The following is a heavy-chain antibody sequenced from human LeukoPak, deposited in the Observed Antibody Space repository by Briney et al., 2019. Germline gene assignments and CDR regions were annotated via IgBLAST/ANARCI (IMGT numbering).Heavy chain of an antibody. D-gene: IGHD5-24*01. J-gene: IGHJ4*02. V-gene: IGHV3-30*02. CDR3: AKDWDGDNLY. Sequence: GGALRVSCVAPGFTFSSYGMHWVRQAPGKGLEWVAFILYDGSNKYYADSLKGRFTLSRDNSKNTLYLQMNSLIAEDTAVYYCAKDWDGDNLYWGQGTLVTVSS. CDR1: GFTFSSYG. CDR2: ILYDGSNK.